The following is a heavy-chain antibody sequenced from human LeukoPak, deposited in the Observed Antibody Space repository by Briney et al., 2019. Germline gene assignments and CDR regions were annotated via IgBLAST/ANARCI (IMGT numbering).Heavy chain of an antibody. CDR1: GFTFSTSN. D-gene: IGHD3-10*01. CDR2: ISGGSSTI. CDR3: ARDSGYPSGSWWWYFDL. J-gene: IGHJ2*01. V-gene: IGHV3-48*02. Sequence: GGSLRLSCAASGFTFSTSNMNWVRQAPGRGLEWVSYISGGSSTIYYADSVRGRFTVSRGNARSSLYLQMNSLRDEDTAVYFCARDSGYPSGSWWWYFDLWGRGILVTVSS.